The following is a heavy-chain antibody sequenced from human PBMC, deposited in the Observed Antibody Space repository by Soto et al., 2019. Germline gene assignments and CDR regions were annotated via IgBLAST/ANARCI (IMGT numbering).Heavy chain of an antibody. D-gene: IGHD5-18*01. Sequence: PGGSLRLSCAASGFTFSSYGMHWVRQAPGKGLEWVAVIWYDGSNKYYADSVKGRFTISRDNSKNTLYPQMNSLRAEDTAVYYCARVPQYREDYYYVMAVWGQGTTVTVSS. CDR1: GFTFSSYG. CDR3: ARVPQYREDYYYVMAV. J-gene: IGHJ6*02. CDR2: IWYDGSNK. V-gene: IGHV3-33*01.